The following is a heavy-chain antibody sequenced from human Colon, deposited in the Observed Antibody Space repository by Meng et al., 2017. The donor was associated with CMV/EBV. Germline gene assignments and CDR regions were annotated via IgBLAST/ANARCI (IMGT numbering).Heavy chain of an antibody. CDR3: ARDWGGWYYGMDV. J-gene: IGHJ6*02. D-gene: IGHD3-16*01. V-gene: IGHV3-30*04. CDR1: GFQFDNYA. Sequence: GGSLRLSCAVSGFQFDNYAMHWVRQAPGKGLEWVAVISYDGSNKYYADSVKGRFTISRDNSKNTLYLQMNSLRAEDTAVYYCARDWGGWYYGMDVWGQGTTVTVSS. CDR2: ISYDGSNK.